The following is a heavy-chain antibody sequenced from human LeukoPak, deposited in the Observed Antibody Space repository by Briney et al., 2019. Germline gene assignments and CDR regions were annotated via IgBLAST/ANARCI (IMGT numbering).Heavy chain of an antibody. CDR3: ARGFPPAH. CDR2: LYAGGTT. D-gene: IGHD3-10*01. Sequence: GGSLRLSCAASGFIVSGNFMNWVRQAPGKGLEWVSILYAGGTTSYTDSVEGRFTISRDSSKNTLYLQMKSLRAEDTAVYYCARGFPPAHWGQGTLVTVSS. CDR1: GFIVSGNF. J-gene: IGHJ4*02. V-gene: IGHV3-53*01.